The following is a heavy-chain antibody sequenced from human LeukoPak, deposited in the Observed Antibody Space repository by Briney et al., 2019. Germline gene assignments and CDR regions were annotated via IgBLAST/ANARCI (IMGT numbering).Heavy chain of an antibody. CDR3: AKSHSVAQRGYFDF. CDR2: SDSGGNT. J-gene: IGHJ4*02. CDR1: GFTFPNYA. Sequence: PGGSLRLSCAASGFTFPNYAMTWVRQAPGKGLEWVSTSDSGGNTYYADSVKGRFTISRDNSKNTLYLQMNSLRAEDTAFYYCAKSHSVAQRGYFDFWGQGTLVTVSS. V-gene: IGHV3-23*01. D-gene: IGHD3-10*01.